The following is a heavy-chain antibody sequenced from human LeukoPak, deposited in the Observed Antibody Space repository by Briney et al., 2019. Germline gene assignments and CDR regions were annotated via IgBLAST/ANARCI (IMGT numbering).Heavy chain of an antibody. V-gene: IGHV3-23*01. D-gene: IGHD3-22*01. CDR3: ARDMNYYDSSGYYWVFDY. CDR2: ISGSGGST. CDR1: GFTFSSYA. J-gene: IGHJ4*02. Sequence: GGSLRLSCAASGFTFSSYAMSWVRQAPGKGLEWVSAISGSGGSTYYADSVKGRFTISRDNAKNTLYLQMNSLRAEDTAVYYCARDMNYYDSSGYYWVFDYWGQGTLVTVSS.